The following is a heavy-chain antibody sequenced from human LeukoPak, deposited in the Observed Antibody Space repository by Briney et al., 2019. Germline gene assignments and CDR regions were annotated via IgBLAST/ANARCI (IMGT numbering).Heavy chain of an antibody. CDR3: AKDPAVGDCSSTSCYKERGIPDDY. D-gene: IGHD2-2*02. CDR2: ICGSGGST. Sequence: PGGSLRLSCAASGFTFSSYAMSWVRQAPGKGLEWVSAICGSGGSTYYADSVKGRFTISRDNSKNTLYLQMNSLRAEDTAVYYCAKDPAVGDCSSTSCYKERGIPDDYWGQGTLVTVSS. J-gene: IGHJ4*02. CDR1: GFTFSSYA. V-gene: IGHV3-23*01.